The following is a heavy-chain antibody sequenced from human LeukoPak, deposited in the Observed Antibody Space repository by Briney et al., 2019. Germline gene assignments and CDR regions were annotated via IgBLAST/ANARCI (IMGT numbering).Heavy chain of an antibody. J-gene: IGHJ3*02. D-gene: IGHD3-10*01. CDR3: ARHGGVVRGQGSDAFDI. Sequence: SETLSLTCPVSGGSISSYFWSWVRQPPGKGLEWIGYIYYSGSTKYNPSLKSRVTISLDTSKNQFSLKLTSVTAADTAVYYCARHGGVVRGQGSDAFDIWGQGTMVTVSS. CDR1: GGSISSYF. V-gene: IGHV4-59*08. CDR2: IYYSGST.